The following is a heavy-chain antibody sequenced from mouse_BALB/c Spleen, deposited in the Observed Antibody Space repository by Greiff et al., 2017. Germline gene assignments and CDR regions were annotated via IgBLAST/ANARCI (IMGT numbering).Heavy chain of an antibody. V-gene: IGHV1-55*01. CDR3: AREGYYPYLDY. D-gene: IGHD2-3*01. CDR1: GYNFTSYW. J-gene: IGHJ2*01. CDR2: IYPGSGST. Sequence: QVQLQQPGAELVKPGTSVKLSCKASGYNFTSYWINWVKLRPGQGLEWIGDIYPGSGSTNYNEKFKSKATLTVDTSSSTAYMQLSSLASEDSALYYGAREGYYPYLDYWGQGTTLTVSS.